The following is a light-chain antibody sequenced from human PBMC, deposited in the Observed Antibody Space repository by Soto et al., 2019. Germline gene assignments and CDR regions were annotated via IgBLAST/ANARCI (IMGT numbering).Light chain of an antibody. CDR3: QQSYSTPHT. CDR1: QSNSSY. J-gene: IGKJ2*01. Sequence: DIQMTQSPSSLSASVGDRVTITCRASQSNSSYLNWYQQKPGKAPKLLIYAASSLQSGVPSRFSGSGSGTDVTLTISSLQPEDFATYYCQQSYSTPHTVRQGTKLEIK. V-gene: IGKV1-39*01. CDR2: AAS.